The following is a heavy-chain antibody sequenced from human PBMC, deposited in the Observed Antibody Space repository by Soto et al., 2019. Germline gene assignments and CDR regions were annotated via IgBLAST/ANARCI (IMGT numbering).Heavy chain of an antibody. CDR2: INAGNGYT. Sequence: QVQLVQSGAEVKKPGASVSVSCKASGYTITTYAMHWVRQAPGQRLEWMGWINAGNGYTIYSQKFQGRVTITGDTSASTAYMELSSLRSEDTAVYYCARDRRDCSCTSCSYGMDVWGQGTTVTVSS. D-gene: IGHD2-2*01. J-gene: IGHJ6*02. V-gene: IGHV1-3*01. CDR1: GYTITTYA. CDR3: ARDRRDCSCTSCSYGMDV.